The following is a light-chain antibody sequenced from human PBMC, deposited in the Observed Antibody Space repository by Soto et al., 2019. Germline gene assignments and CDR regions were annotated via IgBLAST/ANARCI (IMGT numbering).Light chain of an antibody. CDR2: GAS. J-gene: IGKJ1*01. CDR1: QSVSDFY. V-gene: IGKV3-20*01. Sequence: EIVLTQSPGTLSLSPGETGTLSCRASQSVSDFYLAWYQQKPGQAPSLLIYGASSRATGIPDRFSGSGSGTEFTLTISRLEPEDFAVYYCQQYGNSPVTFGQGTKVEIK. CDR3: QQYGNSPVT.